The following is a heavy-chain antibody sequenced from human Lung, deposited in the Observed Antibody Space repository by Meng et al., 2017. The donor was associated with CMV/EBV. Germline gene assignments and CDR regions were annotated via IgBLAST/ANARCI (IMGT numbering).Heavy chain of an antibody. CDR3: ARDDTEA. J-gene: IGHJ2*01. Sequence: GGSLRLSCAASGFTFSRSAIHWIRQAPGKGLEWVAVISSDGDDKYYADSVKGRFTISRDNSKNRLYLQMNSLRVEDTAIYYCARDDTEAWGRGNLVTVDS. CDR2: ISSDGDDK. V-gene: IGHV3-30-3*01. CDR1: GFTFSRSA.